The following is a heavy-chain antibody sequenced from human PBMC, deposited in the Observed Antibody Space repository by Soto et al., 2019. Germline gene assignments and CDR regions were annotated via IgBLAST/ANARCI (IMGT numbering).Heavy chain of an antibody. CDR3: ATDDTSGYYFQT. Sequence: GGSLRLSCAASNFTFHYAWMSWVSQAPGKGLEWVGRIKATAYGGTTDYAASVKGRFVISRDDSKDMLYLQMNSLKREDTARYYCATDDTSGYYFQTWGLGTLVTVSS. V-gene: IGHV3-15*01. J-gene: IGHJ4*02. CDR2: IKATAYGGTT. D-gene: IGHD3-22*01. CDR1: NFTFHYAW.